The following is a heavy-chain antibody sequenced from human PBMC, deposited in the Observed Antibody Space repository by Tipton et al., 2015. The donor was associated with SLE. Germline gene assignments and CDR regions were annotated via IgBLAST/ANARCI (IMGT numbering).Heavy chain of an antibody. Sequence: TLSLTCAVSGYSISSGYYWGWIRQPPGKGLEWIGSIYHSGSTYYNPSLKSRVTISVDTSKNQFSLRLSSVTAADTAVYYCATHPRSYSSGWSYYFDYWGQGALVTVSP. J-gene: IGHJ4*01. D-gene: IGHD6-19*01. CDR3: ATHPRSYSSGWSYYFDY. CDR1: GYSISSGYY. CDR2: IYHSGST. V-gene: IGHV4-38-2*01.